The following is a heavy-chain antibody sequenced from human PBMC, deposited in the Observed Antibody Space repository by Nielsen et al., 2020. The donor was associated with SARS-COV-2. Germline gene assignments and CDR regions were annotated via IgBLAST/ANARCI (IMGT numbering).Heavy chain of an antibody. D-gene: IGHD6-13*01. CDR1: GYTFTSYY. CDR2: ISYDGSNK. Sequence: SCKASGYTFTSYYMHWVRQAPGKGLEWVAVISYDGSNKYYADSVKGRFTISRDNSKNTLYLQMNSLRAEDTAVYYCAKSAVAAAGVIPVWGQGTTVTVSS. V-gene: IGHV3-30*18. J-gene: IGHJ6*02. CDR3: AKSAVAAAGVIPV.